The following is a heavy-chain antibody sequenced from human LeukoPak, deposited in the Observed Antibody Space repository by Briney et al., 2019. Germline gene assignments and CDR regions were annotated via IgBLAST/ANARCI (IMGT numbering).Heavy chain of an antibody. D-gene: IGHD3-9*01. CDR1: GFTVSSNY. V-gene: IGHV3-66*01. Sequence: TGGSLRLSCAASGFTVSSNYMSWVRQAPGKGLEWVSVIYSGGTTYYADSVKGRFTISRDNAKNSLYLQMNSLRDEDTAVYYCARVGGYFDPDYWGQGTLVTVSS. CDR3: ARVGGYFDPDY. CDR2: IYSGGTT. J-gene: IGHJ4*02.